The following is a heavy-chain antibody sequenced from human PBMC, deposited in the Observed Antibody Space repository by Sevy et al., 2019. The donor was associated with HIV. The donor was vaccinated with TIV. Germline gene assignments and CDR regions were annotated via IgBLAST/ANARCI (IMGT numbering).Heavy chain of an antibody. D-gene: IGHD3-16*01. CDR3: ARDRARGEAYYYYDGMDV. CDR2: ISYDGSNK. V-gene: IGHV3-30-3*01. CDR1: GFTFSSYA. Sequence: GGSLRLSCAASGFTFSSYAMHWVRQAPGKGLEWVAVISYDGSNKYYADSVKGRFTISRDNSKNTLYLQMNSLRAEDTAVYYCARDRARGEAYYYYDGMDVWGQGTTVTVSS. J-gene: IGHJ6*02.